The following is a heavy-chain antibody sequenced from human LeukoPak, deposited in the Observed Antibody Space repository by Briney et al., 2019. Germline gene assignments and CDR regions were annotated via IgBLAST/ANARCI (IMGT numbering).Heavy chain of an antibody. Sequence: SVTVSCKASGGTFSNYAFSLVRQAPGQGLEWMGAIVPIIGRANYAQRFQGRVTIIADDSTSTVYMELSSLRSEDTAVYYCARARHSFHDSSGYYYAFDYWGQGTLVTVSS. CDR2: IVPIIGRA. CDR3: ARARHSFHDSSGYYYAFDY. D-gene: IGHD3-22*01. V-gene: IGHV1-69*13. J-gene: IGHJ4*02. CDR1: GGTFSNYA.